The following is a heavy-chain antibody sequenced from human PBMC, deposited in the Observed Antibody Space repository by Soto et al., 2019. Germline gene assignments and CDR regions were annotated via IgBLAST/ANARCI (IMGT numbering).Heavy chain of an antibody. V-gene: IGHV3-74*01. Sequence: GGSLRLSCAASGFTFTNYWMQWVRQAPGKRLVWVSRINSDGSSTSHADSVKGRFTISRDNAKNTLYLRMSSLRAEDTAVYYCARPQYLPDDVFDVWGRGTVVT. CDR1: GFTFTNYW. CDR3: ARPQYLPDDVFDV. CDR2: INSDGSST. J-gene: IGHJ3*01. D-gene: IGHD2-2*01.